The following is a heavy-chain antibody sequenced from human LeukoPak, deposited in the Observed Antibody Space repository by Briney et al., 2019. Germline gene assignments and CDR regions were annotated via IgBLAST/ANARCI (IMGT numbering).Heavy chain of an antibody. J-gene: IGHJ4*02. V-gene: IGHV1-18*01. CDR1: GGTFTSYG. Sequence: ASVKVSCKASGGTFTSYGISWVRQAPGQGLEWMGWISGYNGNTNYAQKVQGRVTMTTDTSTSTAYIELRSLRSDDTAVYYCARSSIAARPSPVDYWGQGTLVTVSS. D-gene: IGHD6-6*01. CDR2: ISGYNGNT. CDR3: ARSSIAARPSPVDY.